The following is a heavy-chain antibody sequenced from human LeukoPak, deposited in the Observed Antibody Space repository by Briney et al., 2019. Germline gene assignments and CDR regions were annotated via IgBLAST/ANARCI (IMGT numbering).Heavy chain of an antibody. CDR1: GGSLSSGSYY. V-gene: IGHV4-61*02. CDR2: IYTSGST. CDR3: ARVEYSSSSVDY. Sequence: SETLSLTCTVSGGSLSSGSYYWSWIRQPAGKGLEWIGRIYTSGSTNYNPSLKSRVTISVDTSKNQFSLKLSSVTAADTAVYYCARVEYSSSSVDYWGQGTLVTVSS. J-gene: IGHJ4*02. D-gene: IGHD6-6*01.